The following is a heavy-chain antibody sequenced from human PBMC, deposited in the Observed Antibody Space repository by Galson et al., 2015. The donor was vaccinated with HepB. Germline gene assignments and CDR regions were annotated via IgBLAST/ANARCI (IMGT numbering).Heavy chain of an antibody. V-gene: IGHV1-2*02. CDR3: ARDSEGPSHWFDP. Sequence: SVKVSCKASGYTFTGYYMHWVRRAPGQGLEWMGWINPNSGGTKYAQKFQGRVTMTRDRSINTAYTELNRLRYDDTAVYYCARDSEGPSHWFDPWGQGTLVTVSS. CDR1: GYTFTGYY. CDR2: INPNSGGT. D-gene: IGHD1-14*01. J-gene: IGHJ5*02.